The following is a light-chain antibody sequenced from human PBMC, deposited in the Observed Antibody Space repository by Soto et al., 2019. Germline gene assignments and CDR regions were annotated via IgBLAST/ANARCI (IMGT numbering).Light chain of an antibody. CDR1: QTVSSN. Sequence: EIVMTQSPATLSVSPGERATLSCRASQTVSSNLAWYQQKPGQAPRLLIYGASTRATGISARFSGSGSGTDFALTISSLQSEDFAVYYCQQYNKWPLTFGGGTKVEIK. J-gene: IGKJ4*01. CDR3: QQYNKWPLT. CDR2: GAS. V-gene: IGKV3-15*01.